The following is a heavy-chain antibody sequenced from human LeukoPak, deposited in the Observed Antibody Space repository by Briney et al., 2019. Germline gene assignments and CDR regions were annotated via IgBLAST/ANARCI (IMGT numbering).Heavy chain of an antibody. Sequence: GGSLRLSCAASQFTFSNYAMNWVRQAPGKGLEWVAVIADDGRDKHHADSVKGRFTISRDNSKNTLHLQMNSLRAEDTAVYYCAKDSALSAASYYFDYWGQGTLVTVSS. CDR2: IADDGRDK. J-gene: IGHJ4*02. D-gene: IGHD6-13*01. V-gene: IGHV3-30*18. CDR1: QFTFSNYA. CDR3: AKDSALSAASYYFDY.